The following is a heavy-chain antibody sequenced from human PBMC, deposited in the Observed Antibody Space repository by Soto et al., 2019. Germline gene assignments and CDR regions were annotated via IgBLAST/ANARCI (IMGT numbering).Heavy chain of an antibody. J-gene: IGHJ4*02. D-gene: IGHD2-15*01. Sequence: QVQLQESGPGLVKPSQTLSLTCTVSGGSISSGGYYWSWIRQHPGKGLEWIGYIYYSGSTYYNPSLKSRVNISVDTSKNQFSLKLSSVTAADTAVYYCARGTLGYCSGGSCFPGSFDYWGQGTLVTVSS. CDR1: GGSISSGGYY. V-gene: IGHV4-31*03. CDR2: IYYSGST. CDR3: ARGTLGYCSGGSCFPGSFDY.